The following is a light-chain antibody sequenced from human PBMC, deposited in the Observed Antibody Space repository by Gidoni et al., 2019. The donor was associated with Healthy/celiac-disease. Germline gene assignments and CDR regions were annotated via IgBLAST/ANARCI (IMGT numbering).Light chain of an antibody. CDR2: GAS. CDR3: QQYGSSPRT. V-gene: IGKV3-20*01. CDR1: QSVRSSY. Sequence: EIVLTQSPGTLSLSPGERATLSCRASQSVRSSYLAWYQQKPGQAPRLLIDGASSRATGIPDRFSGSGSGTDFTLTISRLEPEAFAVYSCQQYGSSPRTFGQGTKVEIK. J-gene: IGKJ1*01.